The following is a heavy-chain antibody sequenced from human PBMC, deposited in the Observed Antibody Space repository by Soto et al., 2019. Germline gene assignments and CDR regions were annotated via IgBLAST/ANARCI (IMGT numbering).Heavy chain of an antibody. Sequence: ASVKVSCKAFGYRFISLYMNWVRQAPEQGLEWMGTIHPAGINTAYAQKFQGRVTMTTDTSTSTVYMELTSLTSEDTAFYYCARDTSWKDLVWCFDPWGQGTLVTVSS. CDR2: IHPAGINT. D-gene: IGHD1-1*01. J-gene: IGHJ5*02. CDR1: GYRFISLY. CDR3: ARDTSWKDLVWCFDP. V-gene: IGHV1-46*03.